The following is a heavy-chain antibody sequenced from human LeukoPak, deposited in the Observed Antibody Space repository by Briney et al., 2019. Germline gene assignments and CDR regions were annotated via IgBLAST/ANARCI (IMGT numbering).Heavy chain of an antibody. D-gene: IGHD2-15*01. Sequence: GGSLRLSCAASGFTFSSYAMSWVRQAPGKGLEWVSAISGSGGSTYYADSVKGRFTISRDNSKNTLFLQMNSLRAEDTAVYYCAKDWSGYCSGGSCYQFDYWGQGTLVTVSS. CDR1: GFTFSSYA. CDR2: ISGSGGST. J-gene: IGHJ4*02. CDR3: AKDWSGYCSGGSCYQFDY. V-gene: IGHV3-23*01.